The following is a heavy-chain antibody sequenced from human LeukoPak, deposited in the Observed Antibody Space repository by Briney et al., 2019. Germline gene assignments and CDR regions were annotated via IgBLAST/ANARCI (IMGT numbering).Heavy chain of an antibody. Sequence: PGRSLRLSCAASGFTFSSYAMHWVRQAPGKGLEWVAVISYDGSNKYYADSVKGRFTISRDNSKNTLYLQMGSLRAEDMAVYYCARDIDYYDSSGYYFGGSYLAYWGQGTLVTVSS. CDR1: GFTFSSYA. CDR2: ISYDGSNK. D-gene: IGHD3-22*01. V-gene: IGHV3-30*14. CDR3: ARDIDYYDSSGYYFGGSYLAY. J-gene: IGHJ4*02.